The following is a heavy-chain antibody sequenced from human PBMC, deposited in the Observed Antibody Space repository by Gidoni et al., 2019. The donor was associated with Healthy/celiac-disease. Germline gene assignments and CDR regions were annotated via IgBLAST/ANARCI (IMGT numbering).Heavy chain of an antibody. CDR2: ISYDGSNK. Sequence: QVQLVESGGGVVQPGRSLRLSCAASGLTFSSYAMHWVRQAPGKGLEWVAVISYDGSNKYYADSVKGRFTISRDNSKNTLYLQMNSLRAEDTAVYYCARGGRDYGSGSYYLDYWGQGTLVTVSS. D-gene: IGHD3-10*01. CDR1: GLTFSSYA. CDR3: ARGGRDYGSGSYYLDY. J-gene: IGHJ4*02. V-gene: IGHV3-30-3*01.